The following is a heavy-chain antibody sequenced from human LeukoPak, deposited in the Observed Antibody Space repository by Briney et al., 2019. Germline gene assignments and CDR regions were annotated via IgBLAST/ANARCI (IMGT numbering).Heavy chain of an antibody. CDR3: ARDLRSSLVDAFDI. CDR1: GGSISSSNR. J-gene: IGHJ3*02. Sequence: SETLSLTCAVSGGSISSSNRWSWVRQPPGKGLEWIGEIYHSGSTNYNPSLKSRVTISVDKSKNQFSLKLSSVTAADTAVYYCARDLRSSLVDAFDIWGQGTMVTVSS. D-gene: IGHD6-13*01. V-gene: IGHV4-4*02. CDR2: IYHSGST.